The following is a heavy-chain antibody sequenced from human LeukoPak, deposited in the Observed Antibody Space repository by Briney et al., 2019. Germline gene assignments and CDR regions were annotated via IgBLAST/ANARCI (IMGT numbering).Heavy chain of an antibody. CDR2: IYYSGST. Sequence: SETLSLTCTVSGGSISSYYWSWIRQPPGKGLEWIGYIYYSGSTNYKPSLKSRVTISVDTSKNQFSLRLSSVTAADTAVYYCARRANWGFFDYWGQGTLVTVSS. J-gene: IGHJ4*02. V-gene: IGHV4-59*08. D-gene: IGHD7-27*01. CDR3: ARRANWGFFDY. CDR1: GGSISSYY.